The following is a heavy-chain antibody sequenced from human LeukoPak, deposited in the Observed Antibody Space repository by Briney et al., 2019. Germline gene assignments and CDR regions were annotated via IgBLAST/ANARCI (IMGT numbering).Heavy chain of an antibody. CDR2: IYHSGST. J-gene: IGHJ6*02. CDR1: GGSINSYY. D-gene: IGHD6-13*01. V-gene: IGHV4-59*08. CDR3: ARRVAVAPFYGMDV. Sequence: SETLSLTCTVSGGSINSYYWTWIRQPPGKGLEWIGYIYHSGSTNYNPSLKSRVTISLDTSKNQFSLKLMSVSAADTAVYYCARRVAVAPFYGMDVWGQGTTVTVSS.